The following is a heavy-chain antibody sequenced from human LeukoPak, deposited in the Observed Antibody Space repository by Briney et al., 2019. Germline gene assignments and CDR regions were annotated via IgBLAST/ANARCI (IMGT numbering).Heavy chain of an antibody. CDR3: ARGYSRAAFDI. CDR2: ISSTGGTI. V-gene: IGHV3-48*01. J-gene: IGHJ3*02. Sequence: PGGSLRLSCAASGFTFRNYLLNWVRQSPGKGLEWVSFISSTGGTIYYADSVKGRFTVPRDNGKNSPLLQMNSRRAEDTALYYCARGYSRAAFDIWGQGTVVAVSS. D-gene: IGHD2-15*01. CDR1: GFTFRNYL.